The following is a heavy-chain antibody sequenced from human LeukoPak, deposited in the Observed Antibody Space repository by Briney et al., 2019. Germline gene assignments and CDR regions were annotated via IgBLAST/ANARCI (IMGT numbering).Heavy chain of an antibody. CDR2: LIDSGNT. J-gene: IGHJ3*02. V-gene: IGHV4-59*13. Sequence: SETLSLTCTVSGGSISSTIGGGFGGPPGKGLGGFAFLIDSGNTNYNPSLKSQVTISVDKSKNQFSLKLSFVTAADTAMYYCARSDYHNSGSHTVFDAFDIWGQGTRVTVSS. CDR3: ARSDYHNSGSHTVFDAFDI. CDR1: GGSISST. D-gene: IGHD3-10*01.